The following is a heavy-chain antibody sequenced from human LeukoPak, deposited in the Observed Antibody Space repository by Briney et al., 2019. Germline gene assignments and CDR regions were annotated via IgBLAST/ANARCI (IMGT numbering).Heavy chain of an antibody. CDR3: TRDNNKLFDY. D-gene: IGHD1-14*01. CDR1: GFTSSTYW. V-gene: IGHV3-7*01. CDR2: INPGGSDK. Sequence: PGGSLRLSCAASGFTSSTYWMSWVRQAPGKGLEWVANINPGGSDKYYVDSVRGRFTISRDNAENSLYLQVNSLRAEDTAVYYCTRDNNKLFDYWGQGTLVTVSS. J-gene: IGHJ4*02.